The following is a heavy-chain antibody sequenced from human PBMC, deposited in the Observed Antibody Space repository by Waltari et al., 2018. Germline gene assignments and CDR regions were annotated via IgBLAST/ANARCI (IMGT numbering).Heavy chain of an antibody. CDR1: GFPFSSYA. CDR2: ISYDGSSE. V-gene: IGHV3-30*18. CDR3: AKSDGGIKRWLQSDFDY. J-gene: IGHJ4*02. D-gene: IGHD3-16*01. Sequence: QVQLVEYGGGVVPPGRSLRLSCAASGFPFSSYAMLRVRQAPGKGLEWVAIISYDGSSEDYTDSVKGRFTISRDNSRNTLYLQMNSLRAEDTAVYYCAKSDGGIKRWLQSDFDYWGQGTLVTVSS.